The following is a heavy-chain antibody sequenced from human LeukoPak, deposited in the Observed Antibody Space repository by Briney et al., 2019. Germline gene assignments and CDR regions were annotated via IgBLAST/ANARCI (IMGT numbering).Heavy chain of an antibody. D-gene: IGHD4-17*01. Sequence: GGSLRLSCAASGFTFSSYWMSWVRQAPGKVLEWVANIKQDGSEKYYVDSVKGRFTISRDNAKNSLYLQMNSLRAEDTAVYYCARALDYGDLYFDYWGQGTLVTVSS. CDR2: IKQDGSEK. J-gene: IGHJ4*02. CDR3: ARALDYGDLYFDY. V-gene: IGHV3-7*01. CDR1: GFTFSSYW.